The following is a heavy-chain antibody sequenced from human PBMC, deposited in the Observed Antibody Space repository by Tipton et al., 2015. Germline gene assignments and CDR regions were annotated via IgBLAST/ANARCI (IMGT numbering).Heavy chain of an antibody. V-gene: IGHV4-31*03. Sequence: TLSLTCIVSGVSISSGGDYWSWIRQYPGKGLEWIGYIHSSGGTYYNPSLKSRVIISVDRSKNHFSLKLSSVTAADTALYYCAGSRPWFGELRTLLDYFQHWGQGTLVSVSS. CDR1: GVSISSGGDY. J-gene: IGHJ1*01. CDR3: AGSRPWFGELRTLLDYFQH. D-gene: IGHD3-10*01. CDR2: IHSSGGT.